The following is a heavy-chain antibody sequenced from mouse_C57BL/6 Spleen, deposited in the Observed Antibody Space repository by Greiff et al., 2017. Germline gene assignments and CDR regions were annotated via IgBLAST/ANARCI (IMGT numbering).Heavy chain of an antibody. Sequence: EVQVVESGGDLVKPGGSLKLSCAASGFTFSSYGMSWVRQTPDKRLEWVATISSGGSYTYYPDSVKGRFTISRDNDKNTLYLQMSSLKSEDTAMYYCARLWDRGYFDYWGQGTTLTVSS. J-gene: IGHJ2*01. CDR2: ISSGGSYT. D-gene: IGHD3-3*01. CDR3: ARLWDRGYFDY. CDR1: GFTFSSYG. V-gene: IGHV5-6*01.